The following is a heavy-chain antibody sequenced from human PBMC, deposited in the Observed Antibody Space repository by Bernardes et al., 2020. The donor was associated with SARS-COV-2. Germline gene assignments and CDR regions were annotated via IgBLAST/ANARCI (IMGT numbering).Heavy chain of an antibody. Sequence: SETLSLTCPVSGGSISSGYYYWGWIRQPTGKGLEWNGSIHFSGNTYYSPSLKSPVTISVDTSQNQFSLKLSSVTAADTAVYYCTRHSGSGVALPFDFWGQGTLVTVSS. D-gene: IGHD3-3*01. CDR1: GGSISSGYYY. V-gene: IGHV4-39*01. CDR2: IHFSGNT. J-gene: IGHJ4*02. CDR3: TRHSGSGVALPFDF.